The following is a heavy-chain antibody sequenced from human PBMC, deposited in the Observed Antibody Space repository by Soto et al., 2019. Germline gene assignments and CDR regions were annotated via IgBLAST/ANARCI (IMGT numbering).Heavy chain of an antibody. J-gene: IGHJ4*01. CDR1: GFTISGCG. Sequence: GGSLRLSCEASGFTISGCGMNWVRQAPGKGLEWLAYITIRTGNIVYADSVRGRFTISADNAENSVFLQMNSLRDEDTAVYFCVRDRDLDRDMVHADLWGQGTLVTVSS. CDR2: ITIRTGNI. V-gene: IGHV3-48*02. CDR3: VRDRDLDRDMVHADL. D-gene: IGHD5-18*01.